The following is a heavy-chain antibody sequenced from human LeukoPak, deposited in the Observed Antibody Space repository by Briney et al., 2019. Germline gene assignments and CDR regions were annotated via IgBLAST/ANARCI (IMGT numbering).Heavy chain of an antibody. D-gene: IGHD3-22*01. CDR1: GFTFSSYA. J-gene: IGHJ4*02. V-gene: IGHV3-23*01. CDR2: ISGSGATI. Sequence: GGSLRLSCAASGFTFSSYAMSRVRQAPGKGLEWISLISGSGATIYYADSLKGRFTISRDNFKNTLYLQMNSLRAEDTAVYYCAKDERSSGYFLDYWGQGTLVTVS. CDR3: AKDERSSGYFLDY.